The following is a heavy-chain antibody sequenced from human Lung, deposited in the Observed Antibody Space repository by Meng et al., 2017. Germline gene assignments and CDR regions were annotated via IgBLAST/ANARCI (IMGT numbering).Heavy chain of an antibody. CDR1: GVSISGSY. CDR3: ARERHSTIIRGVIDF. J-gene: IGHJ4*02. CDR2: INHGGST. D-gene: IGHD3-10*01. Sequence: QLHLLQWSGGLLRPSENLSLPCAVYGVSISGSYWSCIRQSPAKGLGWIGKINHGGSTNYNPSLESRVTISVDTPKNQFSLRLTSMTVADTAVYYCARERHSTIIRGVIDFWGQGALVTVSS. V-gene: IGHV4-34*01.